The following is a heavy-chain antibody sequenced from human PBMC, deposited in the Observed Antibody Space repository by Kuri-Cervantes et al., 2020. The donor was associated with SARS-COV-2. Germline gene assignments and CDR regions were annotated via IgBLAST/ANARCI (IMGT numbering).Heavy chain of an antibody. V-gene: IGHV3-30-3*01. CDR3: AGEKLAGYYYYYMDV. D-gene: IGHD1-1*01. CDR1: GFTFSSYA. J-gene: IGHJ6*03. CDR2: ISYDGSNK. Sequence: GGSLRLSCAASGFTFSSYAMHWVRQAPGKGLEWVAVISYDGSNKYYADSVKGRFTISRDNSKNTLYLQMNSLRAEDTAVYYCAGEKLAGYYYYYMDVWGKGTTVTVSS.